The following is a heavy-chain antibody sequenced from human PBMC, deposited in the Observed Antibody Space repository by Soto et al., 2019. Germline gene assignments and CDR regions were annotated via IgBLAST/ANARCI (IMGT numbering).Heavy chain of an antibody. D-gene: IGHD3-10*01. J-gene: IGHJ5*02. CDR2: IGPTGGIR. V-gene: IGHV1-46*03. Sequence: ASVKVSCKASGHSITSHFMHWVRQAPGQGLEWMGTIGPTGGIRNYAQRFQGRLTMTRDTSTSTVYMELSSLTSEDTAVYYCARDQIWQYVVRWFHPLGQGDLVTVSS. CDR1: GHSITSHF. CDR3: ARDQIWQYVVRWFHP.